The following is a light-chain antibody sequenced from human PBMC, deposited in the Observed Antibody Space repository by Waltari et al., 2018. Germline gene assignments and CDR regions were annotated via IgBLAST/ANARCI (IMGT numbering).Light chain of an antibody. V-gene: IGLV2-14*01. J-gene: IGLJ2*01. CDR3: SSYTSSSARVV. CDR1: SSDVGGYNY. CDR2: EVS. Sequence: QSALTQPASVSGSPGQSITISCTGTSSDVGGYNYVSWYQQHPGKAPKLMIYEVSNRPSGGSNRFSGSKAGNTASLDISGLQAEDEADYYCSSYTSSSARVVFGGGTKLTVL.